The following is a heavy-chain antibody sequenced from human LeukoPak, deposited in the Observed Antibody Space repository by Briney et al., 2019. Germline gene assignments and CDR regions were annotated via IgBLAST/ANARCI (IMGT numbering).Heavy chain of an antibody. V-gene: IGHV4-39*01. J-gene: IGHJ6*03. D-gene: IGHD3-10*01. CDR3: ARQVRVTLIRGDRGYYHYYMDV. CDR2: IYYSGST. Sequence: SEALSLTCTVSGGSIISSSYYWGWIRQPPGKGLEWIGNIYYSGSTPYNPSLKSRVTISVDTSKNQFSLKLTSVTAADTAVYYWARQVRVTLIRGDRGYYHYYMDVWGKGTTVTVSS. CDR1: GGSIISSSYY.